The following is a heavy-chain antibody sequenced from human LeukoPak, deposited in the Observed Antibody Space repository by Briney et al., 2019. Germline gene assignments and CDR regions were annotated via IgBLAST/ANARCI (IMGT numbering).Heavy chain of an antibody. J-gene: IGHJ4*02. Sequence: SETLSLTCTVSGGSISISSYYWGWIRQPPGKGLEWIGSIYYSGSTYYNPSLKSRVTISVDTSKNQFSLKLSSVTAADTAVYYCARLDDAYDYVWGSYRYYFDYWGQGTLVTVSS. V-gene: IGHV4-39*01. CDR2: IYYSGST. CDR3: ARLDDAYDYVWGSYRYYFDY. D-gene: IGHD3-16*02. CDR1: GGSISISSYY.